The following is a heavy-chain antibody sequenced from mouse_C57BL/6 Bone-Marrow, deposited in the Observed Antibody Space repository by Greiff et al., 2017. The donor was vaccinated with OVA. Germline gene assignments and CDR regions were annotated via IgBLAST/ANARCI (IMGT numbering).Heavy chain of an antibody. Sequence: EVMLVESGGDLVKPGGSLKLSCAASGFTFSSYCMSWVRQTPDKRLEWVATISSGGGYTNYPASVKGRFTISRDNAKNTLYLQMSSLKSEDTAMYYGARPSYYSNYPDYWGQGTTLTVSS. V-gene: IGHV5-6*01. CDR3: ARPSYYSNYPDY. CDR1: GFTFSSYC. CDR2: ISSGGGYT. D-gene: IGHD2-5*01. J-gene: IGHJ2*01.